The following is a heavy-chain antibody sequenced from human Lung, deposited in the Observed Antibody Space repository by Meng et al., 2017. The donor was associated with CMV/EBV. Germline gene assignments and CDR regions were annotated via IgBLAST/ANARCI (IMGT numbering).Heavy chain of an antibody. V-gene: IGHV3-66*02. CDR1: GFTVSRNY. Sequence: GEXXTISCAASGFTVSRNYMGWVRQAPGKGLEWVSVIYGSGTTNYPDFVKGRFTIYRDNSRNTVYLQMNSMRAEDTAVYFCARGADTPMVLLHDFLGQGTTVTVSS. J-gene: IGHJ6*02. CDR3: ARGADTPMVLLHDF. D-gene: IGHD5-18*01. CDR2: IYGSGTT.